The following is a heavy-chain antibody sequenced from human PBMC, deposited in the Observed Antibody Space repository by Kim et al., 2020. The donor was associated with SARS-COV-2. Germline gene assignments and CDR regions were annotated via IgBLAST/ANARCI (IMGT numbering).Heavy chain of an antibody. V-gene: IGHV1-69*13. J-gene: IGHJ4*02. D-gene: IGHD2-21*01. Sequence: SVKVSCKASGGTFSSYAISWVRQAPGQGLEWMGGIIPIFGTANYAQKFQGRVTITADESTSTAYMELSSLRSEDTAVYYCATPRAYSRGPFGYWGQGTLVTVSS. CDR2: IIPIFGTA. CDR1: GGTFSSYA. CDR3: ATPRAYSRGPFGY.